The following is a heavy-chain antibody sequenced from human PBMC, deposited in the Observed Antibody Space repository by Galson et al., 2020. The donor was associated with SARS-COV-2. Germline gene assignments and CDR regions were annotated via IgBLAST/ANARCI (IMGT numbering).Heavy chain of an antibody. J-gene: IGHJ4*02. CDR2: IYSSGRT. Sequence: SETLSLTCAVSGCSISGISYYWSWIRQPAGKGLEWIGRIYSSGRTNYNPSLKSRVTISVDTSKNQFSLKLTSVTAADTAVYYCAAGPVAGTGEWGQGTLVTVSS. CDR3: AAGPVAGTGE. D-gene: IGHD6-19*01. CDR1: GCSISGISYY. V-gene: IGHV4-61*02.